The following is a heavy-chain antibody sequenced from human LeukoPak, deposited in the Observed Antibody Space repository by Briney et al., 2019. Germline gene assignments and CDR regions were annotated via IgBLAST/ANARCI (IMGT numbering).Heavy chain of an antibody. J-gene: IGHJ4*02. D-gene: IGHD2-8*01. CDR3: ARGGEYCTNGVCQSDDY. V-gene: IGHV1-69*01. Sequence: SVKVSCKASGGTFSSYAISWVRQAPGQGLEWMGGIIPIFGTANYAQKFQGRVTITADESTSTAYMELSSLRSEDTAVYYCARGGEYCTNGVCQSDDYWGQGTRSPSPQ. CDR2: IIPIFGTA. CDR1: GGTFSSYA.